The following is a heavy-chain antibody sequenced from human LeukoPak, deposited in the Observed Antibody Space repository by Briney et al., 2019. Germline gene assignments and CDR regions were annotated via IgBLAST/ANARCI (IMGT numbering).Heavy chain of an antibody. J-gene: IGHJ4*02. D-gene: IGHD3-16*02. CDR1: GFTFSSYW. CDR2: IKQDGSEK. V-gene: IGHV3-7*03. CDR3: ARVDGASGGVIAI. Sequence: PGGSLRLSCAASGFTFSSYWMTWVRQGPGKGLEWVANIKQDGSEKYYVDSVRGRFTISRDNTKNSLCLQMNSLRAEDTAVYYCARVDGASGGVIAIWGQGTLVTVSS.